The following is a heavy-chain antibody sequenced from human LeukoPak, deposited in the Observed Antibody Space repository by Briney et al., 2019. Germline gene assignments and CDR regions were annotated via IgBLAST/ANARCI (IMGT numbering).Heavy chain of an antibody. Sequence: PGGSLRLSCAASGFSFSTYWMHWVRQAPGKGLVWVSRINSDGSSTSYADSVKGRFTISRDNAKNTLYLQMNSLRAEDTAVYYCARTNPYFDTSGPLDYWGQGTLVTVSS. CDR1: GFSFSTYW. J-gene: IGHJ4*02. CDR3: ARTNPYFDTSGPLDY. CDR2: INSDGSST. V-gene: IGHV3-74*01. D-gene: IGHD3-22*01.